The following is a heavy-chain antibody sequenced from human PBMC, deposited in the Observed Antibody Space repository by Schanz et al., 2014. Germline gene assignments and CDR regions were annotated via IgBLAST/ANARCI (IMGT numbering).Heavy chain of an antibody. CDR2: ISGSGVST. J-gene: IGHJ4*02. CDR1: GFSFSDFG. Sequence: EVYLSESGGGFVQPGGSLRLSCAASGFSFSDFGMSWVRQAPGKGLEWVAGISGSGVSTYYADSVKDRFTISRDNSKRTLYVEVSSLRVEDTAIYYCAKQMGFRRSGSDYWGQGTLVIVSS. D-gene: IGHD1-26*01. V-gene: IGHV3-23*01. CDR3: AKQMGFRRSGSDY.